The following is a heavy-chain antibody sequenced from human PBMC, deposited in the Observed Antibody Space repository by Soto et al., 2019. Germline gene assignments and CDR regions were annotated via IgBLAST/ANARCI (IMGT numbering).Heavy chain of an antibody. V-gene: IGHV1-46*01. CDR2: INPSGGGT. J-gene: IGHJ6*02. CDR3: ARGPGASGLDV. Sequence: QVQLVQSGAEVKKPGASVNVSRKASGYTFTSSYIHWVRQAPGQGFEWMGIINPSGGGTSYSQKLQGRVTLTRDTSTRTIYMELNSLRSEDTAVYYCARGPGASGLDVWGQGTTVTVSS. D-gene: IGHD2-8*02. CDR1: GYTFTSSY.